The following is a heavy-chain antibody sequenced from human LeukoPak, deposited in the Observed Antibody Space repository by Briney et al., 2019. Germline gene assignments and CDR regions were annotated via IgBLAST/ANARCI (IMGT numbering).Heavy chain of an antibody. CDR1: GGSFSGYY. CDR2: INHSGST. D-gene: IGHD3-10*01. V-gene: IGHV4-34*01. Sequence: SETLSLTCAVYGGSFSGYYWSWIRQPPGKGLEWIGEINHSGSTNYNPSLKSRVTISVDTSKNQFSLKLSSVTAADTAVYYCARDQGYYGSGSYGYWGQGTLVTVSS. J-gene: IGHJ4*02. CDR3: ARDQGYYGSGSYGY.